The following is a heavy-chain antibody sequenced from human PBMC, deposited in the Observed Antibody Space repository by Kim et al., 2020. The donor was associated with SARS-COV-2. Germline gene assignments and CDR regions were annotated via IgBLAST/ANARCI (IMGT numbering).Heavy chain of an antibody. J-gene: IGHJ4*02. CDR3: ARGHYDILTGYFFLFYY. Sequence: SQTLSLTCAISGDSVSRNSAAWNWIRQSPSRGLEWLGRTCYRSKWYNDYAVSVKSRITINPDTSKNQFSLQLNSVTPEDTAVYYCARGHYDILTGYFFLFYYWGQGTLVTVSS. CDR1: GDSVSRNSAA. V-gene: IGHV6-1*01. CDR2: TCYRSKWYN. D-gene: IGHD3-9*01.